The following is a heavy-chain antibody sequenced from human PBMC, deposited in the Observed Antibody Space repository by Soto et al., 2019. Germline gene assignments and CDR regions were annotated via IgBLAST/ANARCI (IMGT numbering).Heavy chain of an antibody. CDR3: ARVPSPFDYYYAMDV. V-gene: IGHV4-30-4*01. Sequence: SETLSLTCTVSGDSISSGNQYWSWIRQPPGKGLEWIGYIFSSGTTYYNPSLKSRLTMSLDASQNQFSLKLNSLADADTAVYFCARVPSPFDYYYAMDVWGQGTTVTVSS. D-gene: IGHD3-16*01. CDR1: GDSISSGNQY. CDR2: IFSSGTT. J-gene: IGHJ6*02.